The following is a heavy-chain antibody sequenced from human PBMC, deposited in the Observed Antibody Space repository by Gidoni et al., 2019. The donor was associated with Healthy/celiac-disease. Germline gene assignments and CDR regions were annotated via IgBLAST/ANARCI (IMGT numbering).Heavy chain of an antibody. J-gene: IGHJ4*02. D-gene: IGHD5-12*01. V-gene: IGHV4-61*02. Sequence: QVQLQESGPGLVKPSQTLSLTCTVSGGSISSGSYYWSWIRQPAGKGLEWIGRIYTSGSTNYTPSLKSRVTMSVDTSKNQFSLKLSSVTAADTAVYYCARGDGYNFDYWGQGTLVTVSS. CDR1: GGSISSGSYY. CDR2: IYTSGST. CDR3: ARGDGYNFDY.